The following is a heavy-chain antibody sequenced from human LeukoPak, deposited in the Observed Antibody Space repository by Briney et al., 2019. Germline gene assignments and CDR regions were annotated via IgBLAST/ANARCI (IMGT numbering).Heavy chain of an antibody. D-gene: IGHD3-16*01. Sequence: TGGSLRLSCAASGFTFSSYGMSWVRQAPGKGLVWVSRIDNDGGSTTYADSVKGRFTISRDNAKNTLYLQMNSVRAEDTAVYYCARSSFPYYFDYWGQGTLVTVSS. CDR2: IDNDGGST. CDR1: GFTFSSYG. J-gene: IGHJ4*02. CDR3: ARSSFPYYFDY. V-gene: IGHV3-74*01.